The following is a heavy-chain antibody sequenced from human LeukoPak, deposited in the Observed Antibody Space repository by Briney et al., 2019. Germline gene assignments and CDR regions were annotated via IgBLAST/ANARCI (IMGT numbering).Heavy chain of an antibody. CDR3: ARDWGTYYYGSGSVGAFDI. CDR2: INPSGGST. Sequence: GASVKVSCKASGYTFTSYYMHWVRQAPGQGLGWMGIINPSGGSTSYAQKFQGRVTMTRDTSTSTVYMELSSLRSEDTAVYYCARDWGTYYYGSGSVGAFDIWGQGTMVTVSS. V-gene: IGHV1-46*01. CDR1: GYTFTSYY. J-gene: IGHJ3*02. D-gene: IGHD3-10*01.